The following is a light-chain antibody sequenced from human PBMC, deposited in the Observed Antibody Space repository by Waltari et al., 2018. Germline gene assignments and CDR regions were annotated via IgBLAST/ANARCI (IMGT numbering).Light chain of an antibody. CDR3: QQATWT. CDR2: DAS. V-gene: IGKV3-11*01. CDR1: QSVNYY. Sequence: EIVLTQSPATLSLSPGERATLSCRASQSVNYYLAWYQQKPGQAPRLLIYDASNRATGIPARFGGSGSGTDFTLTISSLEPEDFAVYYCQQATWTFGQGTKVEIK. J-gene: IGKJ1*01.